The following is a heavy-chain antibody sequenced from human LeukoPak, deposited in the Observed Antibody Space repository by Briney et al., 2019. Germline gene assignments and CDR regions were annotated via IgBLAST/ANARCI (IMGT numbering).Heavy chain of an antibody. V-gene: IGHV3-23*01. Sequence: GGSLRLSCAASGFTFSSYSMNWVRQAPGKGLEWVSAISGSGGSTYYADSVKGRFTISRDNSKNTLYLQMNGLRAEDTAVYYCAKSGDCSSTSCYPHNWFDPWGQGTLVTVSS. J-gene: IGHJ5*02. CDR2: ISGSGGST. CDR1: GFTFSSYS. CDR3: AKSGDCSSTSCYPHNWFDP. D-gene: IGHD2-2*01.